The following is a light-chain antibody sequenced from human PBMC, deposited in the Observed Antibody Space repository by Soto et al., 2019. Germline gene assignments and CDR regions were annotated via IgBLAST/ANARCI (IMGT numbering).Light chain of an antibody. V-gene: IGKV3-20*01. Sequence: EIVLTQSPGTLSLSPGERATLSCRASQSVSSSYLAWYQQKPGQAPRLLIYGASSRATGIPDTFSGSGSGTDFTLTISRLEPEDFAVYYCHQYGTSPPCTFGQGTKVHIK. CDR2: GAS. J-gene: IGKJ1*01. CDR3: HQYGTSPPCT. CDR1: QSVSSSY.